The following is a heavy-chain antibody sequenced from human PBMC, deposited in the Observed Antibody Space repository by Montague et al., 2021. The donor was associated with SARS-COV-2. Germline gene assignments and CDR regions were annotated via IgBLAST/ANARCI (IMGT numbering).Heavy chain of an antibody. CDR3: ARIPVGSKYYFDF. CDR2: TYYRSKWYN. Sequence: CAISGDSVSSNIATWNWIRQSSSRGLEWLGRTYYRSKWYNDYAESVKSRITIDPDTSKHQFSLHRNSVTPEDTAVYYCARIPVGSKYYFDFWGQGTLVTVSS. D-gene: IGHD2-2*01. V-gene: IGHV6-1*01. CDR1: GDSVSSNIAT. J-gene: IGHJ4*02.